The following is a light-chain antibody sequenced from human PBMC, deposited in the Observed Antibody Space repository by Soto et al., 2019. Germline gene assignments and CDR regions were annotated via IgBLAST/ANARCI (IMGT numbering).Light chain of an antibody. CDR2: GAS. J-gene: IGKJ1*01. CDR3: QQYNNWWT. V-gene: IGKV3-15*01. CDR1: QSVSSN. Sequence: EIVMTQSPATLSVSPGERATLSCRASQSVSSNLAWYQQKPGQAPRLLIYGASTRATGIPARFSGSGSGTEFTLPISSLQSEDFAVYYCQQYNNWWTFGQGTKVDI.